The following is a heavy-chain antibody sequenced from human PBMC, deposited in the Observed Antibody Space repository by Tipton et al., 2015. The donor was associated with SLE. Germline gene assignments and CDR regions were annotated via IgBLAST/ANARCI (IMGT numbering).Heavy chain of an antibody. CDR3: AREVRQLLIYFDS. Sequence: TLSLTCTVSGGSISSSDFYWAWIRQPPGKGLEWIGSIYYSGNTYYNPSLKNRVTISVDTSKNQFSLKLSSVTAADTAVHFCAREVRQLLIYFDSWGQGTLVTVSS. D-gene: IGHD6-6*01. V-gene: IGHV4-39*07. CDR2: IYYSGNT. CDR1: GGSISSSDFY. J-gene: IGHJ4*02.